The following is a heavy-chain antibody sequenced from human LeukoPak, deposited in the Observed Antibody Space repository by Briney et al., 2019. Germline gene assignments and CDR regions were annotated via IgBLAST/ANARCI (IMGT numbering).Heavy chain of an antibody. CDR2: VSAIGGST. CDR1: GFTFGSLA. D-gene: IGHD1-26*01. CDR3: AKEAGATQRYAFDI. J-gene: IGHJ3*02. V-gene: IGHV3-23*01. Sequence: GGSLRLSCAASGFTFGSLAMTWVRQAPGKGLEWVSVVSAIGGSTYYADSVKGRFTISRDNSKKTLFLQMNSLRAEDTAVYYCAKEAGATQRYAFDIWGQGTMVTVSA.